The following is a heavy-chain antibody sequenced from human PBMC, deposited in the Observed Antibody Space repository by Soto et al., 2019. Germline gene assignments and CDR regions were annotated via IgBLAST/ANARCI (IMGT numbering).Heavy chain of an antibody. D-gene: IGHD2-15*01. CDR2: INSDGSST. CDR1: GFTFSSYW. Sequence: GGSLRLSCAASGFTFSSYWMHWVRQAPGKGLVWVSRINSDGSSTSYAGSVKGRFTVSRDNAKNTLYLQMNSLRAEDTAVYYCVRTSLVVAAATREDYWGQGTLVTVSS. CDR3: VRTSLVVAAATREDY. J-gene: IGHJ4*02. V-gene: IGHV3-74*01.